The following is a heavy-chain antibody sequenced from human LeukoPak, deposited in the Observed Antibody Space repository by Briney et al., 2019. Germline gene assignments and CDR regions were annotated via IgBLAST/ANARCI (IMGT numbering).Heavy chain of an antibody. Sequence: PGGSLSLSCAASGFTFSSYAMSWVRQAPGKGLEWVSAISGSGGSTYYADSVKGRFTISRDNSKNTLYLQMNSLRAEDTAVYYCAKVSAMTTVTLVDYWGQGTLVTVSS. CDR3: AKVSAMTTVTLVDY. D-gene: IGHD4-17*01. CDR2: ISGSGGST. J-gene: IGHJ4*02. V-gene: IGHV3-23*01. CDR1: GFTFSSYA.